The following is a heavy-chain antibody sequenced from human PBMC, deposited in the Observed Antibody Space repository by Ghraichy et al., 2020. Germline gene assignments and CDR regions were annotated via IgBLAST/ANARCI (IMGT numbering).Heavy chain of an antibody. CDR2: IKSKTDGGTT. D-gene: IGHD2-2*01. CDR1: GFILSNAW. CDR3: TRVAAYQLLSLDS. Sequence: LSLTCAASGFILSNAWMSWVRQAPGKGLEWVGRIKSKTDGGTTDYAAPVKGRFTISTDDSKNTLYLQMNSPKTEDTAVYYCTRVAAYQLLSLDSWGQGTLVIVSS. V-gene: IGHV3-15*01. J-gene: IGHJ4*02.